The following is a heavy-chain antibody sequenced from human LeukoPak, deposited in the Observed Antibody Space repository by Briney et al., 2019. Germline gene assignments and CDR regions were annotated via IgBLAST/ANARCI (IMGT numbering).Heavy chain of an antibody. J-gene: IGHJ2*01. CDR2: ISGSGGST. D-gene: IGHD6-19*01. Sequence: GGSLRLSCAASGFTFSSYSMSWVRQAPGKGLEWVSAISGSGGSTYYADSVKGRFTISRDNSQNTLYLQMNSLRGEDTAVYYCAKSPYSSGWFDWYFDLWGRGTLVTVSS. CDR1: GFTFSSYS. V-gene: IGHV3-23*01. CDR3: AKSPYSSGWFDWYFDL.